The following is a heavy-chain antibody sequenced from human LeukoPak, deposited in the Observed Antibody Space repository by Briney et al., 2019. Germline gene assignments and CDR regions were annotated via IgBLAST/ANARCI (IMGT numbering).Heavy chain of an antibody. CDR1: GGTFSSYA. V-gene: IGHV1-69*13. CDR3: ARALDHEVGATEGFDY. J-gene: IGHJ4*02. Sequence: SVKVSCKASGGTFSSYAISWVRQAPGQGLEWMGGIIPIFGTANYAQKFQGRVTITADESTSTAYMELSSLRSEDTAVYYCARALDHEVGATEGFDYWGQGTLVTVSS. D-gene: IGHD1-26*01. CDR2: IIPIFGTA.